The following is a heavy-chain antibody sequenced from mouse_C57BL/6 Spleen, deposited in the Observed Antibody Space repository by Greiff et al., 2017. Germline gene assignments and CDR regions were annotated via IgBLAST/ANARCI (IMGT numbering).Heavy chain of an antibody. CDR2: ISDGGSYT. CDR3: ARDYGSSSWFAY. V-gene: IGHV5-4*01. J-gene: IGHJ3*01. Sequence: DVMLVESGGGLVKPGGSLKLSCAASGFTFSSYAMSWVRQTPEKRLEWVATISDGGSYTYYPDNVKGRFTISRDNAKNNLYLQMSHLKSEDTAMYYCARDYGSSSWFAYWGQGTLVTVSA. D-gene: IGHD1-1*01. CDR1: GFTFSSYA.